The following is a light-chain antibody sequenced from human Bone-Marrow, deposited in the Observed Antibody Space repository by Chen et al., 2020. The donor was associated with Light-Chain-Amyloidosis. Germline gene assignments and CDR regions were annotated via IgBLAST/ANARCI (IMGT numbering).Light chain of an antibody. CDR3: QSADSSDTYVV. Sequence: YDLTQPPPVSGSAGQTARSPGTGDALPMQYTYWYQRKPGQAPVLVIFKDSERPSGIPERFSGSSSGTTVTLTISGVQAEDEADYYCQSADSSDTYVVFGGGTQLTVL. CDR2: KDS. J-gene: IGLJ3*02. V-gene: IGLV3-25*03. CDR1: ALPMQY.